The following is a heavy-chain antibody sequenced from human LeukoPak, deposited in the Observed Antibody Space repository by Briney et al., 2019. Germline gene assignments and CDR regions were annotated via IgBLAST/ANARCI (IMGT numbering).Heavy chain of an antibody. CDR2: INPNSGGT. CDR1: GYTFTGYY. J-gene: IGHJ4*02. D-gene: IGHD6-13*01. CDR3: AGTRYSSSWYPFDY. Sequence: GASVKVSCRASGYTFTGYYMHWVRQAPRQGLEWMGWINPNSGGTNYAQKFQGRVTMTRDTSISTAYMELSRLRSDDTAVYYCAGTRYSSSWYPFDYWGQGTLVTVSS. V-gene: IGHV1-2*02.